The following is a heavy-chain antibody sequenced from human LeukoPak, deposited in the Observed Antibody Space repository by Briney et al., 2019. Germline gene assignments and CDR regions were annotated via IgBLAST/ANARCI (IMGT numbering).Heavy chain of an antibody. Sequence: SETLSLTCTVSGGSVSSSSYYWGWIRQPPGKGLKWIGSIYYSGSTYYNPSLKSRVTISVDTSENQFSLKLSSVTAADTAVYYCARPLYGSGDTWFDPWGQGTLVTVSS. J-gene: IGHJ5*02. CDR1: GGSVSSSSYY. D-gene: IGHD3-10*01. CDR2: IYYSGST. CDR3: ARPLYGSGDTWFDP. V-gene: IGHV4-39*01.